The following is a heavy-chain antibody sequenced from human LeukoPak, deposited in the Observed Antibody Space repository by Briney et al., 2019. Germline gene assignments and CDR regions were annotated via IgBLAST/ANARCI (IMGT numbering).Heavy chain of an antibody. V-gene: IGHV4-61*02. CDR3: AREPPGSGSYYDY. CDR1: GGSIGSGSYY. J-gene: IGHJ4*02. Sequence: SETLSLTCTVSGGSIGSGSYYWGWIRQPAGKGLESFGRMYTRGSTNYTPSLKSRVTISVDTSKNQFSLKLNSVTAADTAVYYCAREPPGSGSYYDYWGQGTLVTVSS. D-gene: IGHD3-10*01. CDR2: MYTRGST.